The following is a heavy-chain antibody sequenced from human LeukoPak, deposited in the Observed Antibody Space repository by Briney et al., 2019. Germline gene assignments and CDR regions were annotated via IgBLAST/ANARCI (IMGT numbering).Heavy chain of an antibody. CDR3: ARGGSDYANFECPY. CDR1: GFTFCEYA. J-gene: IGHJ4*02. Sequence: PGGSLRLSCGPSGFTFCEYAMSWVRQAPGKGLEWIGFIRSELYGGTPEYAASVKGRFVFSRDDSKSVAYLQMNSLKTADTGVYYCARGGSDYANFECPYWGQGTLVTVSS. V-gene: IGHV3-49*04. CDR2: IRSELYGGTP. D-gene: IGHD4-11*01.